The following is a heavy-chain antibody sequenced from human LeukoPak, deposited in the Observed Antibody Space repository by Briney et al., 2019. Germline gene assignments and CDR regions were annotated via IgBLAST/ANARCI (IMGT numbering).Heavy chain of an antibody. CDR2: FYSDDKT. CDR3: ARLGSGYYFAFDL. Sequence: GGSLRLSCPASAFTVSHTYMGWVRQAPGKGLEWVSLFYSDDKTYYADSVKGRFTISRDTSENTLSLQMHRLRDADTAVYYCARLGSGYYFAFDLWGRGTLVTVSS. J-gene: IGHJ2*01. V-gene: IGHV3-66*04. D-gene: IGHD3-22*01. CDR1: AFTVSHTY.